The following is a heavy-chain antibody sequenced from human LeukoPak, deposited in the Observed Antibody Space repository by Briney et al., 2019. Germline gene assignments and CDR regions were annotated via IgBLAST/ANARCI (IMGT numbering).Heavy chain of an antibody. CDR1: GFTFNYAW. J-gene: IGHJ6*02. CDR3: TTDEDWNYARKDV. Sequence: TGGSLRFSCAASGFTFNYAWMSWVRQVPGKGLEWVGQTVSEIDGGTTDYAAPVKGRFTISRDDSKSTLYLQMNSLKIEDTAVYYCTTDEDWNYARKDVWGQGATVIVSS. D-gene: IGHD1-7*01. CDR2: TVSEIDGGTT. V-gene: IGHV3-15*04.